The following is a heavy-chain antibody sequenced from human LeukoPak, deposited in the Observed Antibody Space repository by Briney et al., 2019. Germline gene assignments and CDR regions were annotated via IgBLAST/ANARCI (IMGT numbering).Heavy chain of an antibody. CDR2: IYYSGST. CDR3: ARDSGYDWDYYYGMDV. CDR1: GGSVSSGSYY. J-gene: IGHJ6*02. Sequence: PSETLSLTCTVSGGSVSSGSYYWSWIRQPPGKGLEWIGYIYYSGSTNYNPSLKSRVTISVDTSKNQFSLKLSSVTAADTAVYYCARDSGYDWDYYYGMDVWGQGTTVTVSS. V-gene: IGHV4-61*01. D-gene: IGHD5-12*01.